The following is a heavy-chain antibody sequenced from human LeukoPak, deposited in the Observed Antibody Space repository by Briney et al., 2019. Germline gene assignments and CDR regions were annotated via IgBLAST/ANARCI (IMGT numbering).Heavy chain of an antibody. D-gene: IGHD1-14*01. J-gene: IGHJ4*02. V-gene: IGHV3-72*01. Sequence: GGSLRLSCAASGFTFSDHYMDWVRQAPGKGLEWVGRTRNKANTYTTEYAASVKGRFTISRDDSKNSLYLQMNSLKTEDTAVYYCARGSGSGYIDYWGQGTLSPSPQ. CDR2: TRNKANTYTT. CDR3: ARGSGSGYIDY. CDR1: GFTFSDHY.